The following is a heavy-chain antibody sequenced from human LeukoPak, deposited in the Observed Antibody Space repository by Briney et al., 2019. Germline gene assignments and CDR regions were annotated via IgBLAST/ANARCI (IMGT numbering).Heavy chain of an antibody. V-gene: IGHV3-48*03. CDR3: ARETMEFDY. D-gene: IGHD1-1*01. Sequence: GGSLRLSCAASGFTFSSYEMNWVRQAPGKGLEWVSYITSSGTTKYYADSVEGRFTISRDNAKNSLYLQMNSLRAEDTAVYYCARETMEFDYWGQGTLVTVSS. CDR2: ITSSGTTK. J-gene: IGHJ4*02. CDR1: GFTFSSYE.